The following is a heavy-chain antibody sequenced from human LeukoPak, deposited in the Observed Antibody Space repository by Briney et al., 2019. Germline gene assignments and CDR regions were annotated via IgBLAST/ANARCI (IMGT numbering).Heavy chain of an antibody. J-gene: IGHJ4*02. CDR2: ISYDGSDR. CDR1: GFTFSSYG. D-gene: IGHD3-10*01. V-gene: IGHV3-30*18. Sequence: GGSLRLSCAASGFTFSSYGMHWVRQAPGKGLECVAIISYDGSDRYYADSVKGRFTISRDNSKNTVYLQMSSLRPEDTAVYYCAKKWFGELLDYWGQGALVTVSS. CDR3: AKKWFGELLDY.